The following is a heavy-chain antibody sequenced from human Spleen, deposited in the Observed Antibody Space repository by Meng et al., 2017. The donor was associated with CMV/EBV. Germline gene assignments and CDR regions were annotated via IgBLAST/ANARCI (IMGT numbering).Heavy chain of an antibody. CDR3: ARDRVYSSTWLGSPETDYFHNGLDV. V-gene: IGHV1-69*04. Sequence: WVRQAPGQGLEWMGRIIPVVGIANYAQKFQGRVTITADKPRSTAYMELSSLRSDDTAVYYCARDRVYSSTWLGSPETDYFHNGLDVWGQGTAVTVSS. J-gene: IGHJ6*02. CDR2: IIPVVGIA. D-gene: IGHD6-13*01.